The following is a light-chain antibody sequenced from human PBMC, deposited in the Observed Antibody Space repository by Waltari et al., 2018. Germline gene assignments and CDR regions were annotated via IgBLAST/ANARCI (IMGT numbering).Light chain of an antibody. CDR1: ISDIGDYNY. V-gene: IGLV2-14*01. J-gene: IGLJ3*02. Sequence: QSALTQPASVSGSPGQSITISCTGTISDIGDYNYVSWYQQYPGKAPTLIIFDVNNRSSVVSNRFSGSKSGNTASLTISGLQAEDEADYYCNSYTFSNTWVFGGGTKLTVL. CDR3: NSYTFSNTWV. CDR2: DVN.